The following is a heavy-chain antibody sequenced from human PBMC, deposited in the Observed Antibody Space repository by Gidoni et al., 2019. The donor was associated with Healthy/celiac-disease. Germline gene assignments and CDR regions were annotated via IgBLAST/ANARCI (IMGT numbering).Heavy chain of an antibody. D-gene: IGHD2-15*01. CDR2: TIPIFGAA. Sequence: QVQLVQSGAEVKKPGSSVTVSCKASGGLFSRYAIRWVRQAPGEGREWMGGTIPIFGAANYEQKFQGRVTITANKSTSTAYMELSSLRSEDTAVDYCARGCSGGSCLRGWFDPWGQGTLVTVSS. V-gene: IGHV1-69*06. J-gene: IGHJ5*02. CDR1: GGLFSRYA. CDR3: ARGCSGGSCLRGWFDP.